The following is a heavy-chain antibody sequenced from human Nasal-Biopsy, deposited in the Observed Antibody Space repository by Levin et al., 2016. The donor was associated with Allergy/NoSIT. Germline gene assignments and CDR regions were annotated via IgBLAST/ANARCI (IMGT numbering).Heavy chain of an antibody. CDR3: ARVNCRGDCFIDF. V-gene: IGHV4-59*01. J-gene: IGHJ4*02. Sequence: SETLSLTCTVSGGSISTYYWSWIRQPPEKGLEWVGHVYYSGTTSHNPSLKRRFSMSVDTSRKQFSLKLSSVTAADTAIYYCARVNCRGDCFIDFWGQGTLVTVSS. D-gene: IGHD2-21*02. CDR1: GGSISTYY. CDR2: VYYSGTT.